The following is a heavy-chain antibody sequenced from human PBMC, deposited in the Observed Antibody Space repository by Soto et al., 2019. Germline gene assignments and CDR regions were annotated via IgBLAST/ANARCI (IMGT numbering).Heavy chain of an antibody. D-gene: IGHD6-6*01. Sequence: QVQLQESGPGLVKPSQTLSLTCTVSGGSISSGGYYWTWIRQHPGKGLEWIGYNYYRGITYYNPPLNSRVTNSLDTSKNQSSLKLSSVTAADTAVYYCARGSSIAVLYYGMDVWGQGTTVTFSS. J-gene: IGHJ6*02. CDR1: GGSISSGGYY. CDR3: ARGSSIAVLYYGMDV. CDR2: NYYRGIT. V-gene: IGHV4-31*03.